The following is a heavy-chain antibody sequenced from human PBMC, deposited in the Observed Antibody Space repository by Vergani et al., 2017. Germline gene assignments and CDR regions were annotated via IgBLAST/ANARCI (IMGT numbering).Heavy chain of an antibody. CDR1: GGSISSSSYY. V-gene: IGHV4-39*01. CDR2: IYYSGST. J-gene: IGHJ4*02. D-gene: IGHD3-22*01. Sequence: QLQLQESGPGLVKPSETLSLTCTVSGGSISSSSYYWGWIRQPPGKGLEWIGSIYYSGSTYYNPSLKSRVTISVDTSKNQFSLKLSSVTAADTAVYYCASNYYDSSGKFDYWAREPWSPSPQ. CDR3: ASNYYDSSGKFDY.